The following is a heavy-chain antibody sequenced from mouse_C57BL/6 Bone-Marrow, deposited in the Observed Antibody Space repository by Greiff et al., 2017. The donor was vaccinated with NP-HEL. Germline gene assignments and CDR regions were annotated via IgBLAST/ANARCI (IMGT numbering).Heavy chain of an antibody. J-gene: IGHJ4*01. CDR2: IYPRSGNT. CDR1: GYTFTSYG. Sequence: VQLQESGAELARPGASVKLSCKASGYTFTSYGISWVKQRTGQGLEWIGEIYPRSGNTYYNEKFKGKATLTADKSSSTAYMELRSLTSEDSAVYFCAREGDPRAMDYWGQGTSVTVSS. V-gene: IGHV1-81*01. CDR3: AREGDPRAMDY.